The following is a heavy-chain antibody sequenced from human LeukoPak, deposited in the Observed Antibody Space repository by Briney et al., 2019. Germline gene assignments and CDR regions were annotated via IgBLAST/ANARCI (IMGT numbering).Heavy chain of an antibody. D-gene: IGHD6-19*01. Sequence: PGGSLRLSCAASGFTFSSYSMNWVRQAPGKGLEWVSSISSSSSYIYYADSVKGRFTISRDNAKNSLYLQMNSLRAEDTAVYYCARDPIAVAGSVDFDCWGQGTLVTVSS. CDR2: ISSSSSYI. V-gene: IGHV3-21*01. J-gene: IGHJ4*02. CDR3: ARDPIAVAGSVDFDC. CDR1: GFTFSSYS.